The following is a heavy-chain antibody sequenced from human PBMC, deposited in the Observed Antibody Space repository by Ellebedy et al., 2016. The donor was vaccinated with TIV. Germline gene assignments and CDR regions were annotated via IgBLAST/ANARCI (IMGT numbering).Heavy chain of an antibody. Sequence: SVKVSCKASGSTFGSSAISWVRHAPGPGLEWMGGIIAIFGTANYAQTFQGRVTITADESTSTVYMELSSLRSEDTAVYYCAKSGTYYPGEFDYWGQGTLVTVSS. J-gene: IGHJ4*02. D-gene: IGHD1-26*01. V-gene: IGHV1-69*13. CDR2: IIAIFGTA. CDR1: GSTFGSSA. CDR3: AKSGTYYPGEFDY.